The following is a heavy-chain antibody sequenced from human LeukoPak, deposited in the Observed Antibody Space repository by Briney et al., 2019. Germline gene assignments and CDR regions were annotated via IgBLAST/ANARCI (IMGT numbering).Heavy chain of an antibody. D-gene: IGHD3-22*01. CDR1: GFTFSSYG. Sequence: GGSLRLSCAASGFTFSSYGMHWVRQAPGKGLEWVALIRYDGSNKYYADSVKGRFTISRDNSKNTLYQQMNSLRAEDTAVYYCAKVGGRDYYHSSGYYFGAFDIWGQGTMVTVSS. CDR3: AKVGGRDYYHSSGYYFGAFDI. CDR2: IRYDGSNK. J-gene: IGHJ3*02. V-gene: IGHV3-30*02.